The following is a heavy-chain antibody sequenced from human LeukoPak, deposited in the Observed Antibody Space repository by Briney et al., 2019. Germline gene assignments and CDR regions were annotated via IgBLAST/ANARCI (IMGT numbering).Heavy chain of an antibody. CDR3: ASLSENLYSSIPFDY. CDR2: TYYRSKWYN. Sequence: SQTLSLTCAISGDSVSSNSAAWNWIRQSPSRGLEWLGRTYYRSKWYNDYAVSVKSRITINPDTSKNQFSLKLSSVTAADTAVYYCASLSENLYSSIPFDYWGQGTLVTVSS. V-gene: IGHV6-1*01. CDR1: GDSVSSNSAA. D-gene: IGHD5-18*01. J-gene: IGHJ4*02.